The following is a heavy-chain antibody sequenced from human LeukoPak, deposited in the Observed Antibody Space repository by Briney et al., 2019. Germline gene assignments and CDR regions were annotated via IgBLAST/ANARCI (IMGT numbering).Heavy chain of an antibody. V-gene: IGHV3-20*04. Sequence: GGSLRLSCAASGFTFDDYGMSWVRQAPGKGLEWVSGINWNGGSTGYADSVKGRFTISRDNAKNSLYLQMKSLRAEDTALYYCARDSMPDCSSTSCYDAYYYYMDVWGKGTTVTVSS. CDR3: ARDSMPDCSSTSCYDAYYYYMDV. J-gene: IGHJ6*03. CDR1: GFTFDDYG. D-gene: IGHD2-2*01. CDR2: INWNGGST.